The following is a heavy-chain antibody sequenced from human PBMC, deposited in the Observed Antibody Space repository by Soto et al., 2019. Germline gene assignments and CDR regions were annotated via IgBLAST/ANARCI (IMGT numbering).Heavy chain of an antibody. D-gene: IGHD6-13*01. Sequence: PSETLSLTCTVSGGTITSYYWSWIRQPAGKGLEWIGRIYSSGSTNYNPSLNSRVIMSVDTSQNQFSLNLSSVTAAATAKYYCARDNILRAAAGKRDVDCWCQGTLVTVSS. V-gene: IGHV4-4*07. J-gene: IGHJ4*02. CDR3: ARDNILRAAAGKRDVDC. CDR2: IYSSGST. CDR1: GGTITSYY.